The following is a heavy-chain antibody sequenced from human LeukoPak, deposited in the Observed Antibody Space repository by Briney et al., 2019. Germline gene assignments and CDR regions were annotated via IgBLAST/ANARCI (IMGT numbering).Heavy chain of an antibody. Sequence: GASVKVSCKASGGTFSSYAISWVRQAPGQGLEWMGRIIPILGIANYAQKFQGRVTITTDESMSTAYMELSSLRSEDTAVYYCATGAFVLVAGTINYYCMDDWGKGTTVTVSS. CDR3: ATGAFVLVAGTINYYCMDD. J-gene: IGHJ6*03. CDR2: IIPILGIA. D-gene: IGHD2-2*02. CDR1: GGTFSSYA. V-gene: IGHV1-69*04.